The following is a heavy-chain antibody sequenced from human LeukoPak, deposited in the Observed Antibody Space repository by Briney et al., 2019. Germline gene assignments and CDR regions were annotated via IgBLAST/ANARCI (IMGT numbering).Heavy chain of an antibody. J-gene: IGHJ2*01. CDR2: ISAYNGNT. CDR1: GYTFTTYG. D-gene: IGHD1-1*01. Sequence: ASVKVSCKASGYTFTTYGISWVRQAPGQGLEWMGWISAYNGNTNYAQKLQGRVTMTTDTSTSTAYMELRSLRSDDTAVYYCARGERYNWNWYFDLWGRGRLVTVSS. CDR3: ARGERYNWNWYFDL. V-gene: IGHV1-18*01.